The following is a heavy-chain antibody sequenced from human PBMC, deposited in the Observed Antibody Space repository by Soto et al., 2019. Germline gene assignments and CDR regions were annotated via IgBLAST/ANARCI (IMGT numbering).Heavy chain of an antibody. D-gene: IGHD3-16*01. CDR2: ISSTSEFI. Sequence: GGSLRLSCAASGFTFSRYGITWVRQAPGKGLEWVSSISSTSEFIFYADSVKGRFTISRDNAKNSLYLQMNSLRAEDTAVYYCGRGVITFGGLNVADFEFWGPGTPVTLPS. V-gene: IGHV3-21*01. CDR1: GFTFSRYG. CDR3: GRGVITFGGLNVADFEF. J-gene: IGHJ4*02.